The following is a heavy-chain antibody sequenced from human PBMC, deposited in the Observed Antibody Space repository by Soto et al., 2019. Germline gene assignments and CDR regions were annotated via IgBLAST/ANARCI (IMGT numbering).Heavy chain of an antibody. Sequence: QVQLVQSGAEVKKPGSSVKVSCKASGGTFSSYAISWVRQAPGQGIEWMGGIIPIFGTANYAQKFQGRVTITADESTSTAYMELSSLRSEDTAVYYCARGPLGRYSYASLNDYGMDVWGQGTTVTVSS. CDR1: GGTFSSYA. CDR2: IIPIFGTA. J-gene: IGHJ6*02. D-gene: IGHD5-18*01. CDR3: ARGPLGRYSYASLNDYGMDV. V-gene: IGHV1-69*01.